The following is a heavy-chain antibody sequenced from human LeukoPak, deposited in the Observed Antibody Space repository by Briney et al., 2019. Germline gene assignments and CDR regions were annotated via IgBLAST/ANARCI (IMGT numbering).Heavy chain of an antibody. Sequence: GGSLRLSCAASGFTVSSNYMSWVRQAPGKGLEWVSVIYSGGNTYYADSVKGRFTISRDNSKNTLYLQMNSLRAEDTAVYYCARAGGSGSYSGYFGYWGQGTLVTVSS. CDR1: GFTVSSNY. J-gene: IGHJ4*02. CDR3: ARAGGSGSYSGYFGY. CDR2: IYSGGNT. V-gene: IGHV3-53*01. D-gene: IGHD3-10*01.